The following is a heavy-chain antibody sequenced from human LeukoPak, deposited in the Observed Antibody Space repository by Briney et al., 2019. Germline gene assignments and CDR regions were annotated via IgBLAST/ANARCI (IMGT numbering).Heavy chain of an antibody. D-gene: IGHD1-26*01. CDR2: IYYSGST. J-gene: IGHJ4*02. CDR1: GGSISSGGYY. CDR3: ARAWIVGAIDY. Sequence: SETLSLTCTVSGGSISSGGYYWSWIRQHPGKGLEWIGYIYYSGSTYYNPSLKSRVTISVDTSKNQFSLKLGSVTAADTAVYYCARAWIVGAIDYWGQGTLVTVSS. V-gene: IGHV4-31*03.